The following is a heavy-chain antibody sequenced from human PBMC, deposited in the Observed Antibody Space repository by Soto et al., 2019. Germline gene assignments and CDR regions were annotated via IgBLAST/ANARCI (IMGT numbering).Heavy chain of an antibody. D-gene: IGHD3-3*01. J-gene: IGHJ5*02. CDR3: ARGKVLRFLEWLEYNWFDP. CDR2: IIPIFGTA. V-gene: IGHV1-69*13. Sequence: SVKVSCKASRGTFSSYAISWVRQAPEQGLEWMGGIIPIFGTANYAQKFQGRVTITADESTSTAYMELSSLRSEDTAVYYCARGKVLRFLEWLEYNWFDPWGQGTLVTVSS. CDR1: RGTFSSYA.